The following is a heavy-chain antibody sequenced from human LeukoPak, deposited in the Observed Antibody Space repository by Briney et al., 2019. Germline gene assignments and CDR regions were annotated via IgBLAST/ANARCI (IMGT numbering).Heavy chain of an antibody. V-gene: IGHV4-59*01. CDR3: AKALSSGTAAGSRFDY. CDR1: GASISTYY. D-gene: IGHD6-13*01. J-gene: IGHJ4*02. Sequence: SETLSLTCTVSGASISTYYWSWIRQPPGKGLEWIGFISYSGSTNYNPSLKSRVTISVDTSKNQFSLKLNSVTAADTAVYYCAKALSSGTAAGSRFDYWGQGTLVTVSS. CDR2: ISYSGST.